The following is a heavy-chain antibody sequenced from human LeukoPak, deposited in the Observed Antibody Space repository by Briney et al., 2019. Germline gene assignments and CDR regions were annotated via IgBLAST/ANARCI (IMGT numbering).Heavy chain of an antibody. CDR1: GFTFSSYN. Sequence: PGGSLRLSCAASGFTFSSYNMNWVRQAPGKGLEWVSFISSGSSTIYYADSVKGRFTISRDNAKNSLYLQMNSLGDEDTAVYYCARGRSGWFSDSWGQGTLVTVSS. D-gene: IGHD6-19*01. CDR3: ARGRSGWFSDS. CDR2: ISSGSSTI. J-gene: IGHJ4*02. V-gene: IGHV3-48*02.